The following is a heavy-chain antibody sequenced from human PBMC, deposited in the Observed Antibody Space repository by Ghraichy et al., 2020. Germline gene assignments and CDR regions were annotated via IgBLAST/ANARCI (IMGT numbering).Heavy chain of an antibody. Sequence: GSLSLTCAVYGGSFSGYYWSWIRQPPGKGLEWIGEINHSGSTNYNPSLKSRVTISVDTSKNQFSLKLSSVTAADTAVYYCARGHWKWLFDYWGQGTLVTVSS. CDR2: INHSGST. J-gene: IGHJ4*02. D-gene: IGHD5-12*01. CDR3: ARGHWKWLFDY. V-gene: IGHV4-34*01. CDR1: GGSFSGYY.